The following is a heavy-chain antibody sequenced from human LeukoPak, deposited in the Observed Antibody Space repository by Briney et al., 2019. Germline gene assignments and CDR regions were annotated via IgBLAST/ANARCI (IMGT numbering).Heavy chain of an antibody. CDR2: INHSGST. D-gene: IGHD2-2*01. CDR3: ARDRGRYCSSTSCYYQWFDP. J-gene: IGHJ5*02. CDR1: GGSISSYY. V-gene: IGHV4-34*01. Sequence: SETLSLTCTVSGGSISSYYWSWIRQPPGKGLEWIGEINHSGSTNYNPSLKSRVTISVDTSKNQFSLKLSSVTAADTAVYYCARDRGRYCSSTSCYYQWFDPWGQGTLVTVSS.